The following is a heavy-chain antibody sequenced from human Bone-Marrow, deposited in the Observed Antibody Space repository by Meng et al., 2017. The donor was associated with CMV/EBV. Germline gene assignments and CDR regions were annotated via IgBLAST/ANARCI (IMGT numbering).Heavy chain of an antibody. CDR2: IYYSGST. CDR1: GGSVSSGSYY. V-gene: IGHV4-61*01. J-gene: IGHJ6*02. CDR3: ARAFCSTTSCYWFSYYYGMDV. Sequence: GSLRLSCTVSGGSVSSGSYYWSWIRQPPGKGLEWIGYIYYSGSTNYNPSLKSRVTISVDTSKNQFSLKLSSVTAADTAMYYCARAFCSTTSCYWFSYYYGMDVWGQRTTVTVSS. D-gene: IGHD2-2*01.